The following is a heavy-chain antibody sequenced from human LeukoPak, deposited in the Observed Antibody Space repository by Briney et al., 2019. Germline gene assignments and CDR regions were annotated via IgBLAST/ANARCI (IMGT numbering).Heavy chain of an antibody. J-gene: IGHJ6*03. Sequence: ASVKVSCKASGGTFSSYAVSWVRQAPGQGLEWMGGIIPLFGTANYAQKFQGRVTITTDESTSTAYMELSSLRSEDTAVYYCARDSRSSWYRGYYYYYYMDVWGKGTTVTVSS. CDR1: GGTFSSYA. CDR2: IIPLFGTA. D-gene: IGHD6-13*01. CDR3: ARDSRSSWYRGYYYYYYMDV. V-gene: IGHV1-69*05.